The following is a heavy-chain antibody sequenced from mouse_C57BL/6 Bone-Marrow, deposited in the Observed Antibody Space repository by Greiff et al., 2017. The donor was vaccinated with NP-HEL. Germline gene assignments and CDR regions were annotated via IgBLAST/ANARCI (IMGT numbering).Heavy chain of an antibody. V-gene: IGHV1-72*01. D-gene: IGHD2-14*01. CDR1: GYTFTSYW. Sequence: QVQLQQPGAELVKPGASVKLSCKASGYTFTSYWMHWVKQRPGRGLEWIGRIDPNSGGTKYNEKFKSKATLTVDKSSSTAYMQLSSLTSEDSAVYYSAREDFLSVRRGFAYWGQGTLVTVSA. CDR2: IDPNSGGT. J-gene: IGHJ3*01. CDR3: AREDFLSVRRGFAY.